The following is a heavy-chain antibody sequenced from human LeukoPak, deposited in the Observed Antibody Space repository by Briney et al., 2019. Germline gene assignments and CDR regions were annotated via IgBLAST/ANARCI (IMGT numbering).Heavy chain of an antibody. CDR3: ARSPHTYYYDSSGYYSDY. Sequence: GGSLRLSWAASGVTFSSYWRDWVRHAGGKGLVWVSRINRDGSTTSYADSVKRRFTISRDNAKNPLYLQMNSLRAEDTAVYYCARSPHTYYYDSSGYYSDYWGQGTLVTVSS. V-gene: IGHV3-74*01. CDR2: INRDGSTT. J-gene: IGHJ4*02. CDR1: GVTFSSYW. D-gene: IGHD3-22*01.